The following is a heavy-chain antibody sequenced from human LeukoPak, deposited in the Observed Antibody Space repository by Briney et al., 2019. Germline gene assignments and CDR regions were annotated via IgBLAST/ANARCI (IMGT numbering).Heavy chain of an antibody. CDR1: GFTFSSYW. CDR3: ARSRYFDWFGFDP. D-gene: IGHD3-9*01. CDR2: INQDGSEK. Sequence: PGGSLRLSCVASGFTFSSYWMSWVRQAPGKGLEWVANINQDGSEKYDVDSVKSRFTISRDNAKNSLYLQMNSLRAEDTAVYYCARSRYFDWFGFDPWGQGTLVTVSS. J-gene: IGHJ5*02. V-gene: IGHV3-7*01.